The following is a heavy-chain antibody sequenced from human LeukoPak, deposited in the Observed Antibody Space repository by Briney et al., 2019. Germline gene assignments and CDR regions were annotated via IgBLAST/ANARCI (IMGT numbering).Heavy chain of an antibody. CDR3: ARVGSYDSSGYPPFDY. Sequence: SETLSLTCAVSGGSISTNNWWSWVRQPPGQGLEWIGEIYHTGSTNYSPSLRSRVTMSIDKSNNQFSLKLSSVTAADTAVYYCARVGSYDSSGYPPFDYWGQGTLVTVSS. V-gene: IGHV4-4*02. J-gene: IGHJ4*01. CDR2: IYHTGST. D-gene: IGHD3-22*01. CDR1: GGSISTNNW.